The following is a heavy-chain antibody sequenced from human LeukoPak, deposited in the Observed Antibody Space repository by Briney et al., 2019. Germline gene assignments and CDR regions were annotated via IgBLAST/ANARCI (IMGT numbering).Heavy chain of an antibody. V-gene: IGHV4-61*02. CDR3: ARARADRGPSDY. Sequence: SQTLSLTCTVSGGSISSGSYYWSWIWQPAGKGLEWIGRIYTSGSTNYNPSLKSRVTISVDTSKNQFSLKLSSVTAAATAVYYCARARADRGPSDYWGQGTLVTVSS. CDR1: GGSISSGSYY. D-gene: IGHD3-10*01. J-gene: IGHJ4*02. CDR2: IYTSGST.